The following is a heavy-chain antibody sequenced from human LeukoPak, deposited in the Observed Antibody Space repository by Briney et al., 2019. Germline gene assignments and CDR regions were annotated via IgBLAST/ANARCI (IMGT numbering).Heavy chain of an antibody. CDR1: GYTFTGCY. V-gene: IGHV1-2*06. CDR3: EAVKSSYGPPHGNVDY. D-gene: IGHD3-10*01. J-gene: IGHJ4*02. Sequence: ASVKVSCKASGYTFTGCYMHWVRQAPGQGLEWMGRINPNSGGTNYEQKFQGRATMTRDTSISTAYMELSRLSDVYDAGYYCEAVKSSYGPPHGNVDYWPERTGVTVSS. CDR2: INPNSGGT.